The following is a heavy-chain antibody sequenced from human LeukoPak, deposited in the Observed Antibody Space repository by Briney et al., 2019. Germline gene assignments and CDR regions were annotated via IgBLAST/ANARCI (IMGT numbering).Heavy chain of an antibody. J-gene: IGHJ6*03. CDR1: GGSISSSDW. CDR3: ARAHYYYYMDV. V-gene: IGHV4-4*02. Sequence: PSETLSLTCAVSGGSISSSDWWSWVRQPPGKGLEWIGEIYHSGSTNSNPSLKSRVTISVDTSKNQFSLKLSSVTAADTAVYYCARAHYYYYMDVWGKGTTVTVSS. CDR2: IYHSGST.